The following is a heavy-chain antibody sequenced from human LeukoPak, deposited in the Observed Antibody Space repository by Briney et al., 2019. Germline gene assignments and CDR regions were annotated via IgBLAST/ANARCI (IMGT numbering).Heavy chain of an antibody. CDR1: GFTFSSYT. J-gene: IGHJ4*02. D-gene: IGHD3-3*01. CDR2: ISGGGSTI. V-gene: IGHV3-48*01. CDR3: ARTSGFRFLEWLSGFDY. Sequence: GGSLRLSCAASGFTFSSYTMNWVRQAPGKGLEWISYISGGGSTIYYADSVKGRFTISRGSAKNSLFLQMNSLRADDTAVYYCARTSGFRFLEWLSGFDYWGQGALVTVSS.